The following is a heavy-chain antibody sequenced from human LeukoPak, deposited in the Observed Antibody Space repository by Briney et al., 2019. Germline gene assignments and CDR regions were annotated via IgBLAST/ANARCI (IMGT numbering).Heavy chain of an antibody. D-gene: IGHD5-18*01. J-gene: IGHJ4*02. CDR3: ARDRVFVDTAMVSPIQYFDY. V-gene: IGHV1-18*01. CDR2: ISAYNGNT. Sequence: GASVKVSCKASGYNFASYGISWVRQAPGQGLEWMGWISAYNGNTNYAQKLQGRVTMTTATSTSTAYMELRSLRSDDTAVYYCARDRVFVDTAMVSPIQYFDYWGQGTLVTVSS. CDR1: GYNFASYG.